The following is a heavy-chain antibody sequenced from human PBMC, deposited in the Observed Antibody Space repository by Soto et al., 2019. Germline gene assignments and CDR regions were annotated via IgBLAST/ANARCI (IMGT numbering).Heavy chain of an antibody. V-gene: IGHV3-23*01. Sequence: EVQLTESGGGLVQPGGSLRLSCAASGFTFSSYAMGWVRQAPGKGLEWVSAISGSGGSTPYADSVKGRFTISRDNSKNTLYLQMNSLRAEDTAVYYCAKGRVYTRNGMDVWGQGTTVTVSS. CDR1: GFTFSSYA. J-gene: IGHJ6*02. CDR2: ISGSGGST. CDR3: AKGRVYTRNGMDV. D-gene: IGHD2-8*01.